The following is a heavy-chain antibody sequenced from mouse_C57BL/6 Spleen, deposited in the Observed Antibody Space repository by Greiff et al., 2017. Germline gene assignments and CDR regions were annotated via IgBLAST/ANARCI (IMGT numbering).Heavy chain of an antibody. CDR3: ASPYYGSSYADWYFDV. D-gene: IGHD1-1*01. CDR2: ISYDGSN. CDR1: GYSITSGYY. V-gene: IGHV3-6*01. J-gene: IGHJ1*03. Sequence: EVKLMEPGPGLVKPSQSLSLTCSVTGYSITSGYYWNWIRQFPGNKLEWMGYISYDGSNNYNPSLQNRISITRDTSKNQFFLKLNSVTTEDTATYYSASPYYGSSYADWYFDVWGTGTTVTVSS.